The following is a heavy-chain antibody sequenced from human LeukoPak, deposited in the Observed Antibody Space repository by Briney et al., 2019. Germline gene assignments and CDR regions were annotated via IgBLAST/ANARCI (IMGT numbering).Heavy chain of an antibody. CDR2: ISDSGGST. J-gene: IGHJ4*02. Sequence: GGSLRLSCAASGFTFSSYAMSWVRQAPGKGLEWVSAISDSGGSTYYADSVKGRFTISRDNSKNTLYLQMNSLRAEDRAVYYCAKASFNYDILTAAPFDYWGQGTLVTVSS. CDR1: GFTFSSYA. V-gene: IGHV3-23*01. D-gene: IGHD3-9*01. CDR3: AKASFNYDILTAAPFDY.